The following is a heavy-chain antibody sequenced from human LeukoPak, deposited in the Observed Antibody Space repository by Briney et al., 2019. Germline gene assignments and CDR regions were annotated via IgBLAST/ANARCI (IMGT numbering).Heavy chain of an antibody. CDR1: GFTFSDYY. D-gene: IGHD3-16*01. V-gene: IGHV3-11*01. CDR2: ISGGGSTI. J-gene: IGHJ4*02. CDR3: ARGRAGFWYDYDF. Sequence: PGGSLRFSCTVSGFTFSDYYMTWIRQAPGTGLEWLSFISGGGSTIYYADAVKGRFTISRDNTKNSLYLQMNSLTTEDTALYYCARGRAGFWYDYDFWGQGTLVTVSS.